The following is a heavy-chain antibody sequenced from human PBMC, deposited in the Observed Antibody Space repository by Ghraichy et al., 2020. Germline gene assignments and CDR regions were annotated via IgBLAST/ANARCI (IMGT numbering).Heavy chain of an antibody. CDR3: ARGRIKKQWLVAYSAFDI. J-gene: IGHJ3*02. V-gene: IGHV1-8*01. CDR2: MNPNSGNT. D-gene: IGHD6-19*01. CDR1: GYTFTSYD. Sequence: ASVKVSCKASGYTFTSYDINWVRQATGQGLEWMGWMNPNSGNTGYAQKFQGRVTMTRNTSISTAYMELSSLRSEDTAVYYCARGRIKKQWLVAYSAFDIWGQGTMVTVSS.